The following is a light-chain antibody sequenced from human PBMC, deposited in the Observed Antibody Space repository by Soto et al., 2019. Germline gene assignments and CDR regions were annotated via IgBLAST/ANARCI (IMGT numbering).Light chain of an antibody. Sequence: EIVMTQSPATLSVSPGDTATLSCRASQSVRNNLAWYQQKPGQAPRLLIYYASTRATDIPARFSGSGSGTEFTLTISSLQSEHFALYYCQQYDNWPPITFGQGTRLQIK. V-gene: IGKV3-15*01. CDR3: QQYDNWPPIT. CDR2: YAS. J-gene: IGKJ5*01. CDR1: QSVRNN.